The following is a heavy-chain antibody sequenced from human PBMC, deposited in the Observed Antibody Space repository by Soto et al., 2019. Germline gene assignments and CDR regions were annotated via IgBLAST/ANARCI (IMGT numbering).Heavy chain of an antibody. CDR2: ISWNSGSI. Sequence: GGSLRLSCATSGFTFDDYAMHWVRQAPGKGLEWVSGISWNSGSIGYADSVKGRFTISRDNAKNSLYLQMNSLRAEDTALYYCAKDRMGQLVDYFDYWGQGTLVTVSS. V-gene: IGHV3-9*01. CDR3: AKDRMGQLVDYFDY. D-gene: IGHD6-6*01. J-gene: IGHJ4*02. CDR1: GFTFDDYA.